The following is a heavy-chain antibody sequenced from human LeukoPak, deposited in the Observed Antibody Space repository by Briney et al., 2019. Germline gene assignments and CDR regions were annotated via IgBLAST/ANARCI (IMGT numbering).Heavy chain of an antibody. V-gene: IGHV4-39*02. J-gene: IGHJ4*02. Sequence: SETLSLTCTVSGGSISSTNYYWGWIRQPPGKGLEWIGSLYYTGSTYHNPSLKSRVTISVDTSNNHFSLKLESVTAADTAVYYCARDGLGFFDYWGQGTLVTVSS. D-gene: IGHD7-27*01. CDR2: LYYTGST. CDR1: GGSISSTNYY. CDR3: ARDGLGFFDY.